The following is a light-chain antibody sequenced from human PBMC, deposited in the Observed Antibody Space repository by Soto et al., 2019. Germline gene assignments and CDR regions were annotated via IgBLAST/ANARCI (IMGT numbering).Light chain of an antibody. CDR1: QDIRVD. CDR3: LQDYDFPYT. Sequence: GDRVIITCRASQDIRVDVGWLQHRPGHAPNLLIYAASTLHTGVPSTFTGSGSGTDFTLTINDLQPEDVATYFCLQDYDFPYTFGQGTKLEI. V-gene: IGKV1-6*01. J-gene: IGKJ2*01. CDR2: AAS.